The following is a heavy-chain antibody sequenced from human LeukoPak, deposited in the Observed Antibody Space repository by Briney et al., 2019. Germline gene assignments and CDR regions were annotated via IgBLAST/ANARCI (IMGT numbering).Heavy chain of an antibody. V-gene: IGHV3-23*01. CDR1: GFSFSSYN. D-gene: IGHD3-10*01. CDR3: AKARGVIPFDY. Sequence: GGSLRLSCAASGFSFSSYNMNWVRQTPGKGLEWVSAISGSGGSTYYADSVKGRFTISRDNSKNTLYLQMNSLRAEDTAVYYCAKARGVIPFDYWGQGTLVTVSS. J-gene: IGHJ4*02. CDR2: ISGSGGST.